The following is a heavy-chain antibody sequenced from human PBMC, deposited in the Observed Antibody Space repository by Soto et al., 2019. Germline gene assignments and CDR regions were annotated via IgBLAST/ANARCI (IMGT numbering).Heavy chain of an antibody. J-gene: IGHJ6*03. CDR2: MNPNSGKT. CDR1: GYTFTSYD. D-gene: IGHD4-17*01. Sequence: GASVKVSCKASGYTFTSYDINWVRQATGQRLEWMGRMNPNSGKTGYAQKFQGRVTMTRNTSISTAYMELSSLRSEDTAVYYCARGLDSVTTNYYYYMDVWGKGTTVTVSS. CDR3: ARGLDSVTTNYYYYMDV. V-gene: IGHV1-8*01.